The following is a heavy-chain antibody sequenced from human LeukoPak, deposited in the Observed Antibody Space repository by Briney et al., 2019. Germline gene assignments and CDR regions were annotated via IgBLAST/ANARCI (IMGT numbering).Heavy chain of an antibody. J-gene: IGHJ6*03. Sequence: PGGSLRLSCAASGFTFSSYSMNWVRQAPGKGLEWVSYINSSSSTIYYADSVKGRFTISRDNAKNSLYLQMNSLRAEDTAVYYCARERYSGYDDYYYYYMDVWGKGTTVTVSS. V-gene: IGHV3-48*01. CDR3: ARERYSGYDDYYYYYMDV. CDR2: INSSSSTI. D-gene: IGHD5-12*01. CDR1: GFTFSSYS.